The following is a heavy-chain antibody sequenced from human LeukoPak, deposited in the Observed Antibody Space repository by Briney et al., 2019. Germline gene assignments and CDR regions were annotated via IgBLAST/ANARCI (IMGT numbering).Heavy chain of an antibody. CDR1: GGPIMASY. J-gene: IGHJ4*02. V-gene: IGHV4-59*01. Sequence: SETLSLTCAVSGGPIMASYWSWIRQPPGKGLEWIGYTHYSGTGNYNPSLKSRVTISIDTSKNRFSLRLTSVTAADTAVYYCARVRFYDTTGYSTSYYLDYWGQGALVTVSS. CDR2: THYSGTG. D-gene: IGHD3-22*01. CDR3: ARVRFYDTTGYSTSYYLDY.